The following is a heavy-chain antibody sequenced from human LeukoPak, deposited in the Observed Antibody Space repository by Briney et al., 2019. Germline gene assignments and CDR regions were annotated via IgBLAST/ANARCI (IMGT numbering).Heavy chain of an antibody. CDR3: ARGRAVACWSRYYFDY. CDR1: GGSFSGYY. CDR2: INHSGST. V-gene: IGHV4-34*01. J-gene: IGHJ4*02. D-gene: IGHD6-19*01. Sequence: SETLSLTCAVYGGSFSGYYWSWIRQPPGKGLEWIGEINHSGSTNYNPSLKSRVTISVDTSKNQFSLKLSSVTAADTAVYYCARGRAVACWSRYYFDYWSQGNVVTVSS.